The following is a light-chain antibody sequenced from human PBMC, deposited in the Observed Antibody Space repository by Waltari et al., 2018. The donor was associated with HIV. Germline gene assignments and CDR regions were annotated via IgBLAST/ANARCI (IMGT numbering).Light chain of an antibody. CDR1: QSFSRD. CDR2: AAS. CDR3: QQGFTAPYT. Sequence: DIQMTQSPLSVSASVGDRVTITCRASQSFSRDLNWYQQRPGKAPKLLIYAASSLQSGVPSRFNASGSGTDFTLTLSSLQPEDFATYYCQQGFTAPYTFGQGTKLEI. J-gene: IGKJ2*01. V-gene: IGKV1-39*01.